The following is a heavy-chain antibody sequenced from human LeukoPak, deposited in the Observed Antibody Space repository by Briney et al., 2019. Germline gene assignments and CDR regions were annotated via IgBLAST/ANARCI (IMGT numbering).Heavy chain of an antibody. J-gene: IGHJ6*02. CDR3: ARGLTDGYNYIYYYGMDV. CDR1: GHTFTSYD. D-gene: IGHD5-12*01. Sequence: ASVKVSCKTSGHTFTSYDINWVRQATGQGLEWMGWMNPNSGNTGYAQKFQGRVTMTRNTPISTAYMELSSLRSEDTAVYYCARGLTDGYNYIYYYGMDVWGQGTTVTVSS. CDR2: MNPNSGNT. V-gene: IGHV1-8*01.